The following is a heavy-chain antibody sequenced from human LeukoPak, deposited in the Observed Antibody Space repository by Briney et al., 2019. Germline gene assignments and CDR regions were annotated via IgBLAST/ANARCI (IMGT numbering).Heavy chain of an antibody. CDR3: AKVRVARRPRDSIDV. CDR2: VSDSGDST. D-gene: IGHD2-15*01. J-gene: IGHJ3*01. V-gene: IGHV3-23*01. CDR1: GFSFSYYA. Sequence: PGGSLRLSCPAAGFSFSYYAMSWVRQAPGEGLGWVSAVSDSGDSTCSADSVKGRFANSRDNSKNTLYLQMSSLRAEDTAVEYCAKVRVARRPRDSIDVWGEGTMVTVSS.